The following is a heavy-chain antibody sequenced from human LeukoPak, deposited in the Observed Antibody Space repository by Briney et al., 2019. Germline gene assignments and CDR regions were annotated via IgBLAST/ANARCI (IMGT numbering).Heavy chain of an antibody. V-gene: IGHV1-18*04. CDR1: GYTFTSYG. D-gene: IGHD3-10*01. CDR2: SSAYNGNT. J-gene: IGHJ4*02. CDR3: ARVSDGSAVY. Sequence: ASVKVSCMASGYTFTSYGISWVRQPPGQGLDWMGLSSAYNGNTNHSQKRQGRVTMITETSTSTAYMELRSLRSDDTAVYYCARVSDGSAVYWGQGTLVTVSS.